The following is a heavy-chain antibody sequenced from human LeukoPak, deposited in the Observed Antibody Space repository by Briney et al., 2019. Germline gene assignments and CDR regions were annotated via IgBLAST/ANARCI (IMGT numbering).Heavy chain of an antibody. D-gene: IGHD2-15*01. CDR3: ARDLHCSGGSCYSPGFGMDV. Sequence: ASVKVSCKASGYTFTSYYMHWVRQAPGQGLEWMGIINPSGGSTSYAQKFQGRVTMTRGTSTSTVYMELSSLRSEDTAVYYCARDLHCSGGSCYSPGFGMDVWGQGTTVTVSS. CDR2: INPSGGST. J-gene: IGHJ6*02. V-gene: IGHV1-46*01. CDR1: GYTFTSYY.